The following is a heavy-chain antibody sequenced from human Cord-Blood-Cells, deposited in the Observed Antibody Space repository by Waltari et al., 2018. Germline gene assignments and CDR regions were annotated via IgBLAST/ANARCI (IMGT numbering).Heavy chain of an antibody. D-gene: IGHD7-27*01. CDR3: ARIGKLGKRSFDY. Sequence: QVQLQQWGAGLLKPSETLSLTCAVYGGSFSGYYWSWIRQPPGKGLEWIGEINHSGSTNYNPSLKSRVTISVDTSKNQFSLKLSSVTAADTAVYYCARIGKLGKRSFDYWGQGTLVTVSS. V-gene: IGHV4-34*01. CDR1: GGSFSGYY. CDR2: INHSGST. J-gene: IGHJ4*02.